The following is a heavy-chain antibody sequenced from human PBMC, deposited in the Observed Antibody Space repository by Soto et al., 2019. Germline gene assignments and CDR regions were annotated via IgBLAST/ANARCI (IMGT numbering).Heavy chain of an antibody. D-gene: IGHD3-22*01. J-gene: IGHJ5*02. V-gene: IGHV3-21*01. CDR2: ISSSSSYI. Sequence: EVQLVESGGGLVKPGGSLRLSCAASGFTFSSYSMNWVRQAPGKGLEWVSSISSSSSYIYYADSVKGRFTISRDNAKNSXYXXMNSLRAEDTAVYYCARDLFDYDSSGYYYVGWFDPWGQGTLVTVSS. CDR1: GFTFSSYS. CDR3: ARDLFDYDSSGYYYVGWFDP.